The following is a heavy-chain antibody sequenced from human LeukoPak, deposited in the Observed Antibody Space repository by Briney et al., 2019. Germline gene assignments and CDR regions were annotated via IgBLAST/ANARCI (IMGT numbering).Heavy chain of an antibody. J-gene: IGHJ4*02. CDR3: ARDQGRSGYDFPHILDY. Sequence: ASVTVSCKASGGTFSSYAISWVRQAPGQGLEWMGGIIPIFGTANYAQKFQGRVTITADESTSTAYMELSSLRSEDTAVYYCARDQGRSGYDFPHILDYWGQGTLVTVSS. CDR2: IIPIFGTA. CDR1: GGTFSSYA. D-gene: IGHD5-12*01. V-gene: IGHV1-69*13.